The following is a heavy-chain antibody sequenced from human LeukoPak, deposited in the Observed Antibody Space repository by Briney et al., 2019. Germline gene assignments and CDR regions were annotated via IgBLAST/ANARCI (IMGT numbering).Heavy chain of an antibody. J-gene: IGHJ4*02. CDR2: INPNSGGT. D-gene: IGHD6-6*01. Sequence: ASVKVSCKASGYTFTGYYMHWVRQAPGQGLEWMGWINPNSGGTNYAQKFQGRVTMTRDTSISTAYMELSRLRSDDTAVYYCAREEYSSSRIDLDYWGQGTLVTVSS. CDR1: GYTFTGYY. CDR3: AREEYSSSRIDLDY. V-gene: IGHV1-2*02.